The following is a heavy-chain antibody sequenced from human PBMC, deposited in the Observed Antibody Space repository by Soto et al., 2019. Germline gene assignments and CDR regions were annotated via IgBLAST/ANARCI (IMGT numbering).Heavy chain of an antibody. CDR1: GYTLAELS. Sequence: ASVKVSCKVSGYTLAELSMHWVRQAPGKGLEWMGGFDPEDGETIYAQKFQGRVTITGDTSTDTAYMELSSLRSEDTAVYYCARIPVYGDYAWELEYWAQGTLVTGSS. V-gene: IGHV1-24*01. CDR3: ARIPVYGDYAWELEY. CDR2: FDPEDGET. D-gene: IGHD4-17*01. J-gene: IGHJ4*02.